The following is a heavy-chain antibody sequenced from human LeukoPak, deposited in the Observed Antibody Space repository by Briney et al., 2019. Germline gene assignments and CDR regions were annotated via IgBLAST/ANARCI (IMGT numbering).Heavy chain of an antibody. D-gene: IGHD3-22*01. CDR3: ARVSRFYYDSSGDFDY. V-gene: IGHV1-2*02. CDR2: ITPNSGAT. Sequence: ASVKVSCKASGYTFTDYYMHWVRQAPGQGLEWMGWITPNSGATKYAQKFRGRVSMTRDTSINTAYMELSRLRSDDTAIYYCARVSRFYYDSSGDFDYWAREPWLPCPQ. J-gene: IGHJ4*02. CDR1: GYTFTDYY.